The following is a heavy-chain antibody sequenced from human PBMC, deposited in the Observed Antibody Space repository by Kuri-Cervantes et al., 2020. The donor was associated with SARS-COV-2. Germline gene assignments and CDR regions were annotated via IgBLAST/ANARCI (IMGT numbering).Heavy chain of an antibody. J-gene: IGHJ4*02. CDR2: IYTSGST. CDR1: GGSISSGSYY. V-gene: IGHV4-61*09. CDR3: ARRAGYYYFDY. D-gene: IGHD3-9*01. Sequence: SCTVSGGSISSGSYYWSWIRQPAGKGLEWIWYIYTSGSTNYNPSLKSRVTISVDTSKNQFSLKLGSVTAADTAVYYCARRAGYYYFDYWGQGTLVTVSS.